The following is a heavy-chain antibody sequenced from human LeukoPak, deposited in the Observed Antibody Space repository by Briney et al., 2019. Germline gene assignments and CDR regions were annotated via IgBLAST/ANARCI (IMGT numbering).Heavy chain of an antibody. Sequence: SETLSLTCTVSGGSISSGGYYWSWIRQPPGKGLEWIGSIYYSGSTYYNPSLKSRVTISVDTSKNQFSLKLSSVTAADTAVYYCANSYGYYYFDYWGQGTLVTVSS. D-gene: IGHD5-18*01. V-gene: IGHV4-39*01. CDR3: ANSYGYYYFDY. J-gene: IGHJ4*02. CDR1: GGSISSGGYY. CDR2: IYYSGST.